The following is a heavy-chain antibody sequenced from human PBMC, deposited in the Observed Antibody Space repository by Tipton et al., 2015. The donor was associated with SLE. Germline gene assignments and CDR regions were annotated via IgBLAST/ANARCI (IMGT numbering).Heavy chain of an antibody. Sequence: QVQLVQSGPEVKKPGASVKVSCKASGYTFSNYGVTWVRQAPGQGLEWVGWISAYNGKTNYAQMVAGRVTMSTDTSTNKAFMELRSLRSDDTAVYYCTRDTRYQHASDVWRQGTLVTVSS. CDR1: GYTFSNYG. V-gene: IGHV1-18*01. CDR3: TRDTRYQHASDV. CDR2: ISAYNGKT. D-gene: IGHD2-2*01. J-gene: IGHJ4*02.